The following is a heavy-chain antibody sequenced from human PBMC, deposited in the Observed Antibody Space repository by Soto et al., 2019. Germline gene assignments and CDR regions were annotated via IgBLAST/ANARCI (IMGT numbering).Heavy chain of an antibody. CDR3: TTDLIVVVVAATRESNWFDP. CDR2: IKSKTDGGTT. CDR1: GFTFSNAW. Sequence: GGSLRLSCAASGFTFSNAWMSWVRKAPGKGLEWVGRIKSKTDGGTTDYAAPVKGRFTISRDDSKNTLYLQMNSLKTEDTAVYYCTTDLIVVVVAATRESNWFDPWGQGTLVTVS. V-gene: IGHV3-15*01. D-gene: IGHD2-15*01. J-gene: IGHJ5*02.